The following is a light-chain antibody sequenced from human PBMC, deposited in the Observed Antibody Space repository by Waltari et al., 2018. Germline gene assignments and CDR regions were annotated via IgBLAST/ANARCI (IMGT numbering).Light chain of an antibody. CDR3: QHYVRLPAT. V-gene: IGKV3-20*01. J-gene: IGKJ1*01. CDR2: GAS. Sequence: DIVLTQSPGTLSLSPGEGATLSCRASQSVSKYLAWYQQKPGQAPRLLLFGASSRATGIPDRVSGSESGTDFSLTISRLEPEDFAVYYCQHYVRLPATFGQGTKVEIK. CDR1: QSVSKY.